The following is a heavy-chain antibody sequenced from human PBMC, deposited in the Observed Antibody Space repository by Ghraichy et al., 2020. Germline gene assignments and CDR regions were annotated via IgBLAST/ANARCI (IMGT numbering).Heavy chain of an antibody. V-gene: IGHV3-23*01. Sequence: ESLRLSCAASGFTFSNYAMNWVRQAPGKGLEWLSAIGGSGGSTNFADSVRGRFTISRDNSKNTVYLQINSLRVEDTAVYYCAKDGRGSGTHCDYWGQGTLVTVSS. CDR2: IGGSGGST. D-gene: IGHD3-10*01. CDR1: GFTFSNYA. CDR3: AKDGRGSGTHCDY. J-gene: IGHJ4*02.